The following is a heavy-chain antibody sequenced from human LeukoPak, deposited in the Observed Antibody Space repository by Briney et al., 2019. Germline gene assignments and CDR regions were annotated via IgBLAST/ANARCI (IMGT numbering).Heavy chain of an antibody. V-gene: IGHV3-48*04. J-gene: IGHJ2*01. CDR1: GFTFSSNG. CDR2: ISATGGTI. D-gene: IGHD3-9*01. CDR3: ARGDYDILTGYYVSGYFDL. Sequence: GGSLRLSCAASGFTFSSNGMNWVRQAPGKGLEWVSYISATGGTIYYADSVKGRFTISRDNAKNSLYLQMNSLRAEDTAVYYCARGDYDILTGYYVSGYFDLWGRGTLVTVSS.